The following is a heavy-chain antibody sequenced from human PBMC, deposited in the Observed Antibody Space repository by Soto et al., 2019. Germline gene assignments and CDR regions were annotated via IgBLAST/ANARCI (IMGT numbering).Heavy chain of an antibody. CDR2: ISAYNGNT. Sequence: ASVKVSCKASGYTFTSYGISWVRQAPGQGLEWMGWISAYNGNTNYAQKLQGRVTMTTDTSTSTAYMELRSLRSDDTAVYYCARVKNYDFWSGYQDDYWGQGTLVTVSS. CDR3: ARVKNYDFWSGYQDDY. V-gene: IGHV1-18*01. J-gene: IGHJ4*02. D-gene: IGHD3-3*01. CDR1: GYTFTSYG.